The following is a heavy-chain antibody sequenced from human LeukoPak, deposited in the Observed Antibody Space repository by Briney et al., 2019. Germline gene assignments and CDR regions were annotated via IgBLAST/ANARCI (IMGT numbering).Heavy chain of an antibody. CDR1: GFTFSNYG. CDR2: IRSDGINK. CDR3: AKLGKTENHDGSGRCSYYYYMDV. Sequence: GGSLRLSCAASGFTFSNYGMPWVRQAPGKGLEWVAFIRSDGINKYHADSVKGRFTISRDNSKSTLYLQMNSLRAEDTAVYYCAKLGKTENHDGSGRCSYYYYMDVWGKGTTVTISS. J-gene: IGHJ6*03. V-gene: IGHV3-30*02. D-gene: IGHD3-10*01.